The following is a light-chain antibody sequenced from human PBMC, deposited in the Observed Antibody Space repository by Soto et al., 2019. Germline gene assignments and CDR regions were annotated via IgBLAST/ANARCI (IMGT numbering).Light chain of an antibody. J-gene: IGLJ1*01. Sequence: QSALTQPRSVSGSPGQSVTISCTETSSDVGGYKYVSWYQQHTGKAPKLMIYDVSKRPSGVSDLFSGSKSGNTASLTISGLQADDEADYYCCSYAGSYIYVFGTGTKVTVL. CDR3: CSYAGSYIYV. CDR1: SSDVGGYKY. V-gene: IGLV2-11*01. CDR2: DVS.